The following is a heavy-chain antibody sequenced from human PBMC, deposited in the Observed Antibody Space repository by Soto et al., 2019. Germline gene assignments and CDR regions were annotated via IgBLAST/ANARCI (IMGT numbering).Heavy chain of an antibody. Sequence: QLQLQESGSGLVKPSQTQSLTCAVSGVSISSDGYSWSWIRQPPGKGLEWIGFIYQSGSTYYNPSLKSRGTMSVDRSKNQFSLKLTSVTAADTAVYYCARAYYDFWTSYHYGMDVWGQGTTVTVSS. D-gene: IGHD3-3*01. CDR3: ARAYYDFWTSYHYGMDV. CDR1: GVSISSDGYS. J-gene: IGHJ6*02. V-gene: IGHV4-30-2*01. CDR2: IYQSGST.